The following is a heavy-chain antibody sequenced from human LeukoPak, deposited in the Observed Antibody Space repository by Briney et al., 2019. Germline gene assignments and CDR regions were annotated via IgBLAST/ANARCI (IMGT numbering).Heavy chain of an antibody. CDR1: GFTVSSNY. CDR2: ISSSGSTI. V-gene: IGHV3-11*04. Sequence: PGGSLRLSCAASGFTVSSNYMSWIRQAPGKGLEWVSYISSSGSTIYYADSVKGRFTISRDNAKNSLYLQMNSLRAEDTAVYYCARDFPADIVLMVYGFDYWGQGTLVTVSS. D-gene: IGHD2-8*01. CDR3: ARDFPADIVLMVYGFDY. J-gene: IGHJ4*02.